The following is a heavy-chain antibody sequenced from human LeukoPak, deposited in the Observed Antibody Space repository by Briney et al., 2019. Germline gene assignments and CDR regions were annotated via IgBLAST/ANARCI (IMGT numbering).Heavy chain of an antibody. CDR1: GYTFTDHY. Sequence: ASVKVSCKALGYTFTDHYFHWLRRAPGQGLEWMGWINPKSGGTNSAQKFQGRVTMTRDTSISTTYMVLSRLTSDDTAMYYCATSRYGSGSYYPIDYWGQGTLVTVSS. J-gene: IGHJ4*02. V-gene: IGHV1-2*02. D-gene: IGHD3-10*01. CDR3: ATSRYGSGSYYPIDY. CDR2: INPKSGGT.